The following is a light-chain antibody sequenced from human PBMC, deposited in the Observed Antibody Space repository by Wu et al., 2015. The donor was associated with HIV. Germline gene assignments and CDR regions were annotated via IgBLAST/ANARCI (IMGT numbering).Light chain of an antibody. CDR1: QSVNTN. J-gene: IGKJ4*01. CDR2: GAS. V-gene: IGKV3-15*01. CDR3: QQYGSSPLT. Sequence: EIVMTQSPATLSVSPGERATLSCRASQSVNTNLAWYQQKSGQAPRLLIYGASTRATGIPARFSGSGSGTEFTLTISSMQSEDFAVYYCQQYGSSPLTFGGGTKVEIK.